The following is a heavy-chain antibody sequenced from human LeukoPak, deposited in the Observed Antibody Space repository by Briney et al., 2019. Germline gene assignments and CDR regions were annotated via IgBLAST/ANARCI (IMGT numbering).Heavy chain of an antibody. Sequence: GGSLRLSCAASGLTFSSYEMNWVRQAPGKGPEWVSYISSSGSTIYYADSVKGRFTISRDNAKHSLYLQMNSLRAEDTAVYYCARFGEKAFDIWGQGTLVTVSS. CDR3: ARFGEKAFDI. D-gene: IGHD3-10*01. V-gene: IGHV3-48*03. CDR1: GLTFSSYE. J-gene: IGHJ4*02. CDR2: ISSSGSTI.